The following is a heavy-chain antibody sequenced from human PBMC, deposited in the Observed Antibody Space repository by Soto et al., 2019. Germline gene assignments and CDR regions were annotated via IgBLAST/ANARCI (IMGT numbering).Heavy chain of an antibody. Sequence: QVQLQESGPGLVKSSETLSLTCTVSGDSIGSYYWTWIRQPPGKGLEWIGNIFYTGSTKYNPSLKSPVTISVDTSTNQFSLNLTSVTAADTAVYYCAGGVYYGSGSPLVDYWGQGTLVTVSS. CDR3: AGGVYYGSGSPLVDY. CDR1: GDSIGSYY. D-gene: IGHD3-10*01. V-gene: IGHV4-59*01. J-gene: IGHJ4*02. CDR2: IFYTGST.